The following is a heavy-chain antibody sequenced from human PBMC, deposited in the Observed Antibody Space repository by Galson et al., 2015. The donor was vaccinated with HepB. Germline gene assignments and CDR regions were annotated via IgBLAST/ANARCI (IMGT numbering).Heavy chain of an antibody. D-gene: IGHD3-22*01. J-gene: IGHJ4*02. CDR2: ISYDGSNK. V-gene: IGHV3-30-3*01. Sequence: SLRLSCAASGFTFSRYAMHWVRQAPGKGLEWVAVISYDGSNKYYADSVKGRFTISRDNSKNTLYLQMNSLRAEDTAVYYCARSEGHYYDSSPFDYWGQGTLVTVSS. CDR3: ARSEGHYYDSSPFDY. CDR1: GFTFSRYA.